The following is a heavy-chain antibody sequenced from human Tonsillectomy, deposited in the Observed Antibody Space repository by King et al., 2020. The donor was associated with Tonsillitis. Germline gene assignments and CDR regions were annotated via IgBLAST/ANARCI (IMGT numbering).Heavy chain of an antibody. CDR1: GYTFTRYG. V-gene: IGHV1-18*01. CDR2: ISAYNGNT. J-gene: IGHJ4*02. CDR3: ARDDFYDGSGGFDY. D-gene: IGHD3-22*01. Sequence: VQLVQSGAEVKKPGASVKVSCKASGYTFTRYGISWVRQAPGQGLEWMGWISAYNGNTNYAQKVQGRVTMTTDTSTRTAYMELRCLRSDDTAVYYCARDDFYDGSGGFDYWGKGTLVPVSS.